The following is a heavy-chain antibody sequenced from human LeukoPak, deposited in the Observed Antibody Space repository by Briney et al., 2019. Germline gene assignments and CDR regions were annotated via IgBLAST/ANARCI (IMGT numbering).Heavy chain of an antibody. J-gene: IGHJ4*02. CDR3: ARDYPTSGIVTIFDY. D-gene: IGHD1-1*01. CDR1: GFTFNNYA. V-gene: IGHV3-23*01. CDR2: ITASGGST. Sequence: GRSLRLSCASSGFTFNNYAMTWVRHAPGKGLEWVSSITASGGSTYCADSVKGRLTISRDNSKITLYLQMSSLRAEDTAVYYCARDYPTSGIVTIFDYWGQGTLVTVSS.